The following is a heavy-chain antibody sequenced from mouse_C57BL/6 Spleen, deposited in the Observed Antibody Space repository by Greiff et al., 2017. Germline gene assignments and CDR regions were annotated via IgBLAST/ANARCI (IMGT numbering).Heavy chain of an antibody. Sequence: LVESGAELVKPGASVKISCKASGYAFSSYWMNWVKQRPGKGLEWIGQIYPGDGDTNYNGKFKGKATLTADKSSSTAYMQLSSRTSEDSAVYFCARERYRYCDVWGTGTTVTVSS. V-gene: IGHV1-80*01. CDR3: ARERYRYCDV. CDR1: GYAFSSYW. J-gene: IGHJ1*03. CDR2: IYPGDGDT.